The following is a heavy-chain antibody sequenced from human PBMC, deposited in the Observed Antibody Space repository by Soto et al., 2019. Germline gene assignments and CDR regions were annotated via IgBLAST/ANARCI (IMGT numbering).Heavy chain of an antibody. CDR1: GFTFSSYA. V-gene: IGHV3-23*01. J-gene: IGHJ4*02. CDR3: AILKSSGWYQDFDY. CDR2: ISGSGGST. D-gene: IGHD6-19*01. Sequence: EVQLLESGGGLVQPGGSLRLSCAASGFTFSSYAMSWVRQAPGKGLEWVSAISGSGGSTYYADSVKARFTISRDNSKNTLYLQMNSLRAEDTAVYYCAILKSSGWYQDFDYWGQGTLVTVSS.